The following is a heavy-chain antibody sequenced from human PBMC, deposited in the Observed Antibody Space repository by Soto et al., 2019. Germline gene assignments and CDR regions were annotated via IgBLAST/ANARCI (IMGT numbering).Heavy chain of an antibody. D-gene: IGHD6-13*01. CDR2: INHSGST. J-gene: IGHJ4*02. Sequence: SETLSLTCAVYGGSFSGYYWSWIRQPPGKGLEWIGEINHSGSTNYNPSLKSRVTISVDTSKNQFSLKLSSVTAADTAVYYCARGAKRPGIAAAGFLGWGQGTLVTVSS. CDR1: GGSFSGYY. V-gene: IGHV4-34*01. CDR3: ARGAKRPGIAAAGFLG.